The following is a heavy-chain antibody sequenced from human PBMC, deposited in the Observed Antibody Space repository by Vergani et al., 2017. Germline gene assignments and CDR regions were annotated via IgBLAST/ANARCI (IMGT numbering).Heavy chain of an antibody. J-gene: IGHJ6*02. Sequence: EVQLVQSGAEVKQPGESLKISCKGSGYSFTSYWISWVRQMPGKGLEWMGRIDPSDSYTNYSPSFQGHVTISADKSISTAYLQWSSLKASDTAMYYCAGQVAVAGKWWGPYYYYGMDVWGQGTTVTVSS. CDR3: AGQVAVAGKWWGPYYYYGMDV. D-gene: IGHD6-19*01. CDR1: GYSFTSYW. V-gene: IGHV5-10-1*01. CDR2: IDPSDSYT.